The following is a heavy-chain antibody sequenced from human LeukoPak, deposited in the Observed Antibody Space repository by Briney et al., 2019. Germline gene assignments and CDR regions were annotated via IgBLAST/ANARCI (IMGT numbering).Heavy chain of an antibody. D-gene: IGHD5-18*01. Sequence: GGSLRLSCAASGITVSRNYMSWVRQTPGRGLEWVSIIYNGDNTYYADSVRDRFSISRDNSNSTLYLQMNNLRAEDTAVYFCTRAATYSNSWYFDYWGQGTLVTVSS. CDR2: IYNGDNT. CDR3: TRAATYSNSWYFDY. CDR1: GITVSRNY. V-gene: IGHV3-66*01. J-gene: IGHJ4*02.